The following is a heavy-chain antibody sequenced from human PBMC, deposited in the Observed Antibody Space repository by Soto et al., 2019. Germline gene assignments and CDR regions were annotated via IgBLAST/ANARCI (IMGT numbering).Heavy chain of an antibody. J-gene: IGHJ3*02. V-gene: IGHV3-66*01. D-gene: IGHD2-15*01. CDR2: IYSGGST. CDR3: ARGDWWVGDDAFDI. Sequence: EVQLVESGGGLVQPGGSLRLSCAASGFSVSSNYMSWVRQAPGKGLEWVSVIYSGGSTYYADSVKGRFTISRDNSKNTLYLQMNSLRAEDTAVYYCARGDWWVGDDAFDIWGQGTMVTVSS. CDR1: GFSVSSNY.